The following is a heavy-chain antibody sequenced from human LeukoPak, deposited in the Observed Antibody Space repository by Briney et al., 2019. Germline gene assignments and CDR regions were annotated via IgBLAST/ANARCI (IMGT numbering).Heavy chain of an antibody. D-gene: IGHD6-13*01. CDR1: GFTFSSYS. CDR2: ISSSSSTI. Sequence: GGSLRLSCAASGFTFSSYSMNWVRQAPGKGLEWVSYISSSSSTIYYADSVKGRFTISRDNAKNSLYLRMNSLRAEDTAVYYCARDRDSTYFDYWGQGTLVTVSS. J-gene: IGHJ4*02. CDR3: ARDRDSTYFDY. V-gene: IGHV3-48*01.